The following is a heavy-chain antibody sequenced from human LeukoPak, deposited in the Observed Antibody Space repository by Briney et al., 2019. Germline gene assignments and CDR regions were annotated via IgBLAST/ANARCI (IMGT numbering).Heavy chain of an antibody. CDR2: IYPGDSDT. CDR1: GYSFTTYW. J-gene: IGHJ4*02. Sequence: GESLKISCKGSGYSFTTYWIAWVRQMPGKGLEWMGIIYPGDSDTTYSPSFQGQVTISADKSISTAYLQWSNLKASDTAMYYRARPGDGEGSFDYWGQGTLVTVSS. CDR3: ARPGDGEGSFDY. V-gene: IGHV5-51*01.